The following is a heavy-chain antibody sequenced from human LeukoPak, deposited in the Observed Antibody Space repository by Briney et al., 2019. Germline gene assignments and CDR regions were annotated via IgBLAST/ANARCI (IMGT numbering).Heavy chain of an antibody. CDR3: AKVATPNTLDALDI. J-gene: IGHJ3*02. CDR1: GFTFSSYG. Sequence: GGSLRLSCAASGFTFSSYGMTWVRQAPGKGLEWVSLISLSDSIFYADSVKGRFTISRDNSKSTVHLQMDGLRVDDTAVYYCAKVATPNTLDALDIWGQGTMVTVSS. D-gene: IGHD1/OR15-1a*01. V-gene: IGHV3-23*01. CDR2: ISLSDSI.